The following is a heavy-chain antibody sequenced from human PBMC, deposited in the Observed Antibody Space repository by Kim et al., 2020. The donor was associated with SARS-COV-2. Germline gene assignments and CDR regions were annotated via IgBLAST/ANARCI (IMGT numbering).Heavy chain of an antibody. D-gene: IGHD3-22*01. Sequence: ASVKVSCKVSGYTLTELSMHWVRQAPGKGLEWMGGFDPEDGETLYAQKFQGRVTMNEDTSTDTAYMELSSLRSEDTAVYYCAKAPPYDYDGSGYYPNLFDSWGQGTLVTVSS. CDR1: GYTLTELS. CDR2: FDPEDGET. CDR3: AKAPPYDYDGSGYYPNLFDS. V-gene: IGHV1-24*01. J-gene: IGHJ5*01.